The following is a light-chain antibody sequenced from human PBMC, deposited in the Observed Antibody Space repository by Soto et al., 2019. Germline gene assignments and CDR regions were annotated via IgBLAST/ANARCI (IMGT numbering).Light chain of an antibody. CDR3: AVWDDSLSGVV. J-gene: IGLJ2*01. CDR1: SSNVGSNI. V-gene: IGLV1-44*01. Sequence: QSVLTQPPSASGTPGQRVSISCSGSSSNVGSNIMNWFQQLPGTAPKLLIYSNKERPPGVPDRFSGSKSGTSASLAISGLQSEDEADYYCAVWDDSLSGVVFGGGTKLTVL. CDR2: SNK.